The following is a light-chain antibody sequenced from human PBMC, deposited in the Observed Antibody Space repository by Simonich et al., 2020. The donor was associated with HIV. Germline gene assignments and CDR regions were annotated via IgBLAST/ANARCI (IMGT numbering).Light chain of an antibody. CDR2: AAS. CDR1: QGLSNS. J-gene: IGKJ2*01. CDR3: QQYYSTLMYT. V-gene: IGKV1-NL1*01. Sequence: DIQMTQSPSSLSASVGDRVTITCRASQGLSNSLAWYQPKPGTAPKLLLYAASRLDSGVPSRFSGSGSGTDYTLTISSLQPEDFATYYCQQYYSTLMYTFGQGTKLEIK.